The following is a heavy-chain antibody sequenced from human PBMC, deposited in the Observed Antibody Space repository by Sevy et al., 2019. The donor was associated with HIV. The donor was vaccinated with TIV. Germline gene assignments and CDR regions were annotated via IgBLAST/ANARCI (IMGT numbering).Heavy chain of an antibody. CDR2: INPNSGGT. V-gene: IGHV1-2*06. J-gene: IGHJ6*02. CDR1: GYTFTGYY. Sequence: ASVKVSCKASGYTFTGYYIHWVRQAPGQGLEWMGRINPNSGGTNYAQKFQGRVTMTRDTSISTAYMELSRLRSDDTAVYYCARDRDYDFWSGYYYYGMDVWGQGTTVTVSS. CDR3: ARDRDYDFWSGYYYYGMDV. D-gene: IGHD3-3*01.